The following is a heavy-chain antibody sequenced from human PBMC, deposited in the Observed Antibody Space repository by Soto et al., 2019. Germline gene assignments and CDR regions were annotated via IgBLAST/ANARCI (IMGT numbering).Heavy chain of an antibody. D-gene: IGHD6-19*01. J-gene: IGHJ4*02. CDR3: ARGGWYVFDY. CDR1: GGSFSGYY. CDR2: INHSGST. Sequence: SETLSLTCAVYGGSFSGYYWSWIRQPPGKGLEWIGEINHSGSTNYNPSLKSRVTISVDTSKNQFSLKLSSVTAADTAVYYCARGGWYVFDYWGQRTLVTVSS. V-gene: IGHV4-34*01.